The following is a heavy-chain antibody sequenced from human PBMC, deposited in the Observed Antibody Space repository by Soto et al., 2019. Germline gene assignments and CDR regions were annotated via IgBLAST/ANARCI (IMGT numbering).Heavy chain of an antibody. J-gene: IGHJ4*02. CDR3: ARGGYSYATNFDY. V-gene: IGHV4-31*03. CDR1: GGSISSGGYY. Sequence: PSETLSLTCTVSGGSISSGGYYWSWIRQHPGKGLEWIGYIYYSGSTYYNPSLKSRVTMSVDTSKNQFSLKLSSVTAADTAVYYCARGGYSYATNFDYWGQGTLVTVSS. CDR2: IYYSGST. D-gene: IGHD5-18*01.